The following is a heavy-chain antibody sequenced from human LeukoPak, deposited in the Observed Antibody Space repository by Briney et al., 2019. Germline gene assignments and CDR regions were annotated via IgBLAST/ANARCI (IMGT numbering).Heavy chain of an antibody. CDR2: ISGSGVST. J-gene: IGHJ4*02. CDR1: EFTFSSYV. Sequence: PGGSLRLSCAASEFTFSSYVMTWVRQAPGKGLEWVSAISGSGVSTYYADSVRGRFTISRDNSKNMLYLQMNSLRAEDTAVYYCASRQWLVSSFDYWGQGTLVTVSS. V-gene: IGHV3-23*01. D-gene: IGHD6-19*01. CDR3: ASRQWLVSSFDY.